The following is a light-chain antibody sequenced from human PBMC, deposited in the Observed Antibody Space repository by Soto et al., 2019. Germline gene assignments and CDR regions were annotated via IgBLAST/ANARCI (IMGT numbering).Light chain of an antibody. CDR3: SSFTGSNHV. J-gene: IGLJ1*01. CDR1: ISDVGGYNF. CDR2: YFS. V-gene: IGLV2-14*03. Sequence: QSALTQPASVSGSPGQSITISCTGTISDVGGYNFVSLYQQYPCKAPKLMICYFSFRPSGFSNRFSGFKSGNTASLTISGLQAEDEADYYCSSFTGSNHVFGTGTKVTVL.